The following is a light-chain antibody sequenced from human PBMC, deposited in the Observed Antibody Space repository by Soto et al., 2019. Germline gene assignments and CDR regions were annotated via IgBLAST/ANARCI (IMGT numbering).Light chain of an antibody. J-gene: IGLJ2*01. CDR1: KLGEKY. CDR2: QDN. Sequence: SYELTQPPSVSVSPGQTASITCSGDKLGEKYACWYQQRPGQSPVLVIYQDNKRPSGIPERFSGSNSGNTATLTISGTRAMDEADYYCQAWDSSTVIFGGGTRSPS. CDR3: QAWDSSTVI. V-gene: IGLV3-1*01.